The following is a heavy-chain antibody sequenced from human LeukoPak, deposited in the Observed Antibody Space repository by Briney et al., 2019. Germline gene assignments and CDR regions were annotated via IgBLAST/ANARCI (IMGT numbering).Heavy chain of an antibody. CDR3: ARADSSGWSQMNPYYYYYYYMDV. Sequence: GGSLRLSCAASGFTFSSYEMNWVRQAPGKGLEWVSYISSSGSTIYYADSVKGRFTISRDNAKNSLYLQMNSLRAEDTAVYYCARADSSGWSQMNPYYYYYYYMDVWGKGTTVTVSS. CDR2: ISSSGSTI. D-gene: IGHD6-19*01. V-gene: IGHV3-48*03. CDR1: GFTFSSYE. J-gene: IGHJ6*03.